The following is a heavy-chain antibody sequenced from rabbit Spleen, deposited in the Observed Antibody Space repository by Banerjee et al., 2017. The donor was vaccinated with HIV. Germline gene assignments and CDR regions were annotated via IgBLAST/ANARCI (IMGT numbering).Heavy chain of an antibody. J-gene: IGHJ4*01. Sequence: QEQLVESGGGLVKPGASLTLTCKASGFSFSNKVVMGLVRQAPGKGLEWIACIYTGSSGYTHYASWAKGRFTISKTSSTTGTLQMTSLTAADTATYFCARSGGSDWPLDLWGPGTLVTVS. CDR2: IYTGSSGYT. V-gene: IGHV1S45*01. D-gene: IGHD8-1*01. CDR1: GFSFSNKVV. CDR3: ARSGGSDWPLDL.